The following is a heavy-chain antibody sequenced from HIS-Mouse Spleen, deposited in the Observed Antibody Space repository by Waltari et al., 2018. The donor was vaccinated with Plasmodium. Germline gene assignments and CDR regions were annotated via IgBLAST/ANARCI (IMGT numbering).Heavy chain of an antibody. CDR2: IKQEGSEK. Sequence: EVQLVESGGGLVQPGGSLRLSCAASGFTFSSYWRSWVRQASGEGLEWVANIKQEGSEKYYVDSVKGRFTISRDNAKNSRYLQMNSLRAEDTAVYYCASSWYWYFDLWGRGTLVTVSS. J-gene: IGHJ2*01. D-gene: IGHD6-13*01. V-gene: IGHV3-7*01. CDR3: ASSWYWYFDL. CDR1: GFTFSSYW.